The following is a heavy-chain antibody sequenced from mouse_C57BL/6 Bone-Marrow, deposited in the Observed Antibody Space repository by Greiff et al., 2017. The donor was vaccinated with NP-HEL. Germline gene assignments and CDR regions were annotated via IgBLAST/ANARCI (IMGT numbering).Heavy chain of an antibody. V-gene: IGHV5-12*01. CDR2: ISNGGGST. J-gene: IGHJ4*01. CDR1: GFTFSDYY. D-gene: IGHD1-1*01. Sequence: EVQGVESGGGLVQPGGSLKLSCAASGFTFSDYYMYWVRQTPEKRLEWVAYISNGGGSTYYPDTVKGRCTISRDNAKNTLYLQMSRLKSEDTAMYYCARQDYYGSNAMDYWGQGTSVTVSS. CDR3: ARQDYYGSNAMDY.